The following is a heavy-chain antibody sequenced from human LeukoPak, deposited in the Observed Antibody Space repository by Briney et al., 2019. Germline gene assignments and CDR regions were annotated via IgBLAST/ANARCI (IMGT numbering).Heavy chain of an antibody. CDR3: ARGHRGFDP. V-gene: IGHV3-7*01. J-gene: IGHJ5*02. CDR2: IKPDGSER. CDR1: GITFDTYW. Sequence: GGSLRLSCAASGITFDTYWMSWVRQVPGKGLEWVANIKPDGSERYYVDSVKGRFTISRDNAKNSLYLQMNSLTAEDTAVYYCARGHRGFDPWGQGTLVTVSS.